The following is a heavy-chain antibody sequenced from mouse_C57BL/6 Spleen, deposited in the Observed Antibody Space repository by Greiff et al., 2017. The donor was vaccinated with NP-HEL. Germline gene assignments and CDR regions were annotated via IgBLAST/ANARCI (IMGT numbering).Heavy chain of an antibody. CDR3: AREGSEGPPFAY. V-gene: IGHV5-4*01. CDR2: ISDGGSYT. CDR1: GFTFSSYA. Sequence: EVQLVESGGGLVKPGGSLKLSCAASGFTFSSYAMSWVRQTPEKRLEWVATISDGGSYTYYPDNVKGRFTISRDNAKNNLYLQMSHLKSEDTAMYYCAREGSEGPPFAYWGQGTLVTVSA. J-gene: IGHJ3*01. D-gene: IGHD3-1*01.